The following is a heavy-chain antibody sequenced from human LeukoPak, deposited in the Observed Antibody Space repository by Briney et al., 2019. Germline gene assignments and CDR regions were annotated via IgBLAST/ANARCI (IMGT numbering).Heavy chain of an antibody. CDR2: INAGNGNT. Sequence: ASVKVSCKASGYTFTSYAMRWVRQAPGQRLEWMGWINAGNGNTKYSQKFQGRVTITRDTSASTAYMELSSLRSEDTAVYYCARITMVRGVIGYYFDYWGQGTLVTVSS. J-gene: IGHJ4*02. CDR3: ARITMVRGVIGYYFDY. D-gene: IGHD3-10*01. V-gene: IGHV1-3*01. CDR1: GYTFTSYA.